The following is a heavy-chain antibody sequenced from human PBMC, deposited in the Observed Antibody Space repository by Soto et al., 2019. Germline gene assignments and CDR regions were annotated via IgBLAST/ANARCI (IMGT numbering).Heavy chain of an antibody. Sequence: QAQLVQSGAEVTKPGSSVKVSCKASGGSFSNYALSWVRQAPGQGLEWMGGIIPLFRTPDYSQKFQGRVTLTADESTSTAYMELSSLSSEDTAVYFCARDNDRLQLGGNYYYATDVWGQGTAVTVSS. CDR2: IIPLFRTP. V-gene: IGHV1-69*12. CDR3: ARDNDRLQLGGNYYYATDV. D-gene: IGHD5-12*01. J-gene: IGHJ6*02. CDR1: GGSFSNYA.